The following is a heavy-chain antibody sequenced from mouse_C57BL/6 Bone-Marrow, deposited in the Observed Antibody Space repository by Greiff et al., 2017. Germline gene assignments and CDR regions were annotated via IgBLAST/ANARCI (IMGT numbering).Heavy chain of an antibody. J-gene: IGHJ3*01. V-gene: IGHV5-6*01. CDR3: AILYGSRDFWCAY. Sequence: EVMLVESGGDLVKPGGSLKLSCAASGFTFSSYGMSWVRQTPDKRLEWVATISIGGSDTYYPDNVKGRLTISRDNAKNARYLQMSILKSADTALYYCAILYGSRDFWCAYWGQGTLVTVSA. D-gene: IGHD1-1*01. CDR1: GFTFSSYG. CDR2: ISIGGSDT.